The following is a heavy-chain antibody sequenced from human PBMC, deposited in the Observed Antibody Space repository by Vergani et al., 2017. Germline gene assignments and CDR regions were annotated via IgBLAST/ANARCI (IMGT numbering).Heavy chain of an antibody. Sequence: QVQLVQSGAEVKKPGSSVKVSCKASVGTFSSYAISWVRQAPGQGLEWMGGTIPIFGTANYAQKFQGRVTLTADESTSTAYMELSSLRSEDTAVYYCARAGGRCSGGSYSMDYWGQGTLVTVSS. CDR2: TIPIFGTA. V-gene: IGHV1-69*01. D-gene: IGHD2-15*01. CDR1: VGTFSSYA. CDR3: ARAGGRCSGGSYSMDY. J-gene: IGHJ4*02.